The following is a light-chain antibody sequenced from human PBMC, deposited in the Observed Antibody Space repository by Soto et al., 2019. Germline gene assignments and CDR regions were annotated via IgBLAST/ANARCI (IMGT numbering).Light chain of an antibody. CDR3: QQYDNWPPWT. V-gene: IGKV3-15*01. Sequence: EIVMTQSPATLSVSPGERATLSCRASQSVSSSLAWYQQKPGQAPRLLIYGASTRATGIPARFSGSGSGTEFTLTISSLQSEDFAVYYCQQYDNWPPWTFGRGTKVDIK. J-gene: IGKJ1*01. CDR1: QSVSSS. CDR2: GAS.